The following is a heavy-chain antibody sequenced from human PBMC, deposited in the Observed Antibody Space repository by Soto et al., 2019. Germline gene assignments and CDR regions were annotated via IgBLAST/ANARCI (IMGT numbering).Heavy chain of an antibody. CDR2: ISGSGGST. J-gene: IGHJ4*02. CDR1: GFTFSSYA. V-gene: IGHV3-23*01. D-gene: IGHD6-13*01. Sequence: GGSLRLSCAASGFTFSSYAMSWVRQAPGKGLEWVSAISGSGGSTYYADSVKGRFTISRDNSKNTLYLQMNSLRAEDTAVYYCARPYSSRWPRFPETFEYWGQGTLVTVSS. CDR3: ARPYSSRWPRFPETFEY.